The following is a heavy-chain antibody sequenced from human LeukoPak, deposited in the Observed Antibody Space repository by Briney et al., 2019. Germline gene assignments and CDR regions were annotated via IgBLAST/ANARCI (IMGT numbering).Heavy chain of an antibody. CDR1: GFPSRSCA. CDR2: ITGRGGTT. D-gene: IGHD2-15*01. V-gene: IGHV3-23*01. J-gene: IGHJ4*02. Sequence: PGGSLRLSCAASGFPSRSCAMTWVRQAPGKGLEWGSTITGRGGTTENADSVKGRFTISRDNSNNTLYQQMNSLRAEDTAVYYCAKGGCRGTCNPLAYWGQGALVTVSP. CDR3: AKGGCRGTCNPLAY.